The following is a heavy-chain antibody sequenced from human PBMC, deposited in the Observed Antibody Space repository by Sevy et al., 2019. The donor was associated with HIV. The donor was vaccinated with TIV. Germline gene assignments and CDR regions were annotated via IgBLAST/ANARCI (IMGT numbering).Heavy chain of an antibody. CDR1: GFTFSSYW. D-gene: IGHD2-15*01. V-gene: IGHV3-74*01. J-gene: IGHJ6*02. Sequence: GGSLRLSCAASGFTFSSYWMHWVRQAPGKGLVWVSRINSDGSRTSYADSVKGRFTISRDNAKNTLYLQMNSLRAEDTAVYYCARVWGCSGGSCYPYYYYGMDVWGQGTTVTVSS. CDR3: ARVWGCSGGSCYPYYYYGMDV. CDR2: INSDGSRT.